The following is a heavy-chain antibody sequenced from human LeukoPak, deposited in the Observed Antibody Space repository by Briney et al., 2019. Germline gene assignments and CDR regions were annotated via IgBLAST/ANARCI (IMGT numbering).Heavy chain of an antibody. Sequence: ASETLSLTCTVSGGSISSYYWSWIRQPPGKGLEWIGYIYYSGSTNYNPSLKSRVTMSVDMSKNQISLKVTSVTAADTAMYYCAKTGSSGSYLYFEYWGQGILVTVSS. V-gene: IGHV4-59*12. CDR2: IYYSGST. CDR3: AKTGSSGSYLYFEY. D-gene: IGHD3-10*01. J-gene: IGHJ4*02. CDR1: GGSISSYY.